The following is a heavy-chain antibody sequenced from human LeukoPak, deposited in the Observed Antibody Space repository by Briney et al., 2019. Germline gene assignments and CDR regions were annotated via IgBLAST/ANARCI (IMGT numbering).Heavy chain of an antibody. CDR2: ISAYNGNT. Sequence: GASVKVSCKASGYTFTSYGISWVRQAPGQGLEWMGWISAYNGNTNYAQKLQGRVTMTTDTSTSTAYMELRSLRSDDTAVYYCALGGGYSNSLRYYYYGMDVWGQGTTVTVSS. V-gene: IGHV1-18*01. CDR1: GYTFTSYG. J-gene: IGHJ6*02. D-gene: IGHD4-11*01. CDR3: ALGGGYSNSLRYYYYGMDV.